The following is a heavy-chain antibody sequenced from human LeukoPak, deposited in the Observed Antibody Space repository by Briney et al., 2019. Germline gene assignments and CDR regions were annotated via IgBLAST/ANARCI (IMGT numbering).Heavy chain of an antibody. CDR1: GGSVSSSFYY. CDR3: ARGGRLVVVPAAKHAFDY. V-gene: IGHV4-39*01. Sequence: SETLSLTCTVSGGSVSSSFYYWGWIRQSPGKGLEWIGSVYYTGGTYYNPSLRSRITVSVDTSKNQFSLRLSSVTAADTAVYYCARGGRLVVVPAAKHAFDYWGQGTLVTVSS. CDR2: VYYTGGT. D-gene: IGHD2-2*01. J-gene: IGHJ4*02.